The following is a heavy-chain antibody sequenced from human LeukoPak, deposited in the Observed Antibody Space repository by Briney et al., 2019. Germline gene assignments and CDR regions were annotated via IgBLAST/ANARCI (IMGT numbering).Heavy chain of an antibody. D-gene: IGHD3-10*01. CDR2: INPNSGGT. V-gene: IGHV1-2*02. CDR3: ARVTRFYGSGPLYYFDY. J-gene: IGHJ4*02. Sequence: ASVKVSCKASGYTFTGYYMHWVRQAPGQGLEWMGWINPNSGGTNSAQKLQGRVTMTTDTSTSTAYMELRSLRSDDTAVYYCARVTRFYGSGPLYYFDYWGQGTLVTVSS. CDR1: GYTFTGYY.